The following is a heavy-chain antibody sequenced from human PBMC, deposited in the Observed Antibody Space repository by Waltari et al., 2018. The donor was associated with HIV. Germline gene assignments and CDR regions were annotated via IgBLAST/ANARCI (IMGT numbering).Heavy chain of an antibody. J-gene: IGHJ4*02. D-gene: IGHD3-16*02. CDR3: ARGSWDYVWGSYQTFRYFDY. CDR1: GGTFSSYA. V-gene: IGHV1-69*01. CDR2: IIPIFGTA. Sequence: QVQLVQSGAEVKKPGSSVKVSCKASGGTFSSYAISWVRQAPGQGLEWMGGIIPIFGTANYAQKFQGRVTITADESTSTAYMELSSLRSEDTAVYYCARGSWDYVWGSYQTFRYFDYWGQGTLVTVSS.